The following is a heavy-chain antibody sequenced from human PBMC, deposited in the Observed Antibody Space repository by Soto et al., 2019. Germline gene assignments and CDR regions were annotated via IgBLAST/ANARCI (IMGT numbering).Heavy chain of an antibody. CDR1: GGSISSYY. V-gene: IGHV4-59*08. Sequence: SETLSLTCTVSGGSISSYYWSWIRQPPGKGLEWIGYIYYSGSINYNPSIKSRVTISVDTSKNQFYLKLSSVTAADTAVYYCARQTYYYDSSGFDYWGQGTLVTVS. J-gene: IGHJ4*02. CDR3: ARQTYYYDSSGFDY. CDR2: IYYSGSI. D-gene: IGHD3-22*01.